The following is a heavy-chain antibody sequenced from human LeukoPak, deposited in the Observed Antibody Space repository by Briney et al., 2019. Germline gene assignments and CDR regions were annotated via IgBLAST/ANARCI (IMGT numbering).Heavy chain of an antibody. J-gene: IGHJ4*02. V-gene: IGHV3-74*01. CDR2: INPDGSTT. Sequence: GGSLRLSCAASGFTFITYWMHWVRQAPGKGLVWVSRINPDGSTTSYADSVKGRFTISRDNAKDTVYLQMNSLRAEDTAVYYCARVSIGWYSFDYWGQGTLVTVSS. CDR1: GFTFITYW. D-gene: IGHD6-19*01. CDR3: ARVSIGWYSFDY.